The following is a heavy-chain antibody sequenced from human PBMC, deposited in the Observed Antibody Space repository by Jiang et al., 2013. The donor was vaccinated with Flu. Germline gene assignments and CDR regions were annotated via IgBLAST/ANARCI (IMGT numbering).Heavy chain of an antibody. D-gene: IGHD6-19*01. J-gene: IGHJ5*02. Sequence: GAEVKKPGASVKVSCKASGYTFTSYAMHWVRQAPGQRLEWMGWINAGNGNTKYSQKFQGRVTITRDTSASTAYMELSSLRSEDTAVYYCARDRAPVASNKNWFDPWGQGTLVTVSS. V-gene: IGHV1-3*01. CDR2: INAGNGNT. CDR3: ARDRAPVASNKNWFDP. CDR1: GYTFTSYA.